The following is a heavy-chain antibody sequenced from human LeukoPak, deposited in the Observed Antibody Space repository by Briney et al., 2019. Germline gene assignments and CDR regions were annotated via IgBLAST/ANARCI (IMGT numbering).Heavy chain of an antibody. J-gene: IGHJ4*02. Sequence: ASVKVSCKASGYTLTGYAIHWVRQAPGQGLEWMGWINPEKRDTGYAHKFQGRVTVTSDTSISTAYMELSSLRSDDTAVYYCAKKVRGPSHPLDFWGQGTLVTVSS. D-gene: IGHD5-12*01. CDR3: AKKVRGPSHPLDF. CDR2: INPEKRDT. V-gene: IGHV1-2*02. CDR1: GYTLTGYA.